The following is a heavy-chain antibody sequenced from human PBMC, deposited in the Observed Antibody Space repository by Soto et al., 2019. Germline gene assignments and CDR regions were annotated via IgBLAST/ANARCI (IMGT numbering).Heavy chain of an antibody. CDR1: GFTFSTNS. Sequence: VGSLGLSCAVFGFTFSTNSMAWVRQTPGKGLEWVSGLSVGGDRTFYLESVKGRFTISSDTFKNVVYLQMNSLRADDTAVYFCAKWDGYGDSWGQGTLVTVSS. D-gene: IGHD5-12*01. J-gene: IGHJ5*01. CDR2: LSVGGDRT. CDR3: AKWDGYGDS. V-gene: IGHV3-23*01.